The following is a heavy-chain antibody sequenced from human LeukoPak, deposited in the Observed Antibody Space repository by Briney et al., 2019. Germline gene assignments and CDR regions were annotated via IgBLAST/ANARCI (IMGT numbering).Heavy chain of an antibody. Sequence: SETLSLTCTVSGGSISSYYWSWIRQPPGKGLEWIGYIYYSGSTNYNPSLKSRVTISADTSRNQFSLKLSSVTAADTAVYYCASYCTSTNCYFDHWGQGTLVTVSS. CDR2: IYYSGST. CDR1: GGSISSYY. D-gene: IGHD2-2*01. V-gene: IGHV4-59*08. CDR3: ASYCTSTNCYFDH. J-gene: IGHJ4*02.